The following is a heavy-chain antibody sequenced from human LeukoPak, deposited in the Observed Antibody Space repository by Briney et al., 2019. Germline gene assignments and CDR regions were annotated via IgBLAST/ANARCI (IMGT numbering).Heavy chain of an antibody. CDR3: ARARRGLRSSTWNYFDY. V-gene: IGHV4-59*01. CDR1: GGSISSYY. CDR2: IYFSGST. J-gene: IGHJ4*02. D-gene: IGHD4-17*01. Sequence: SETLSLTCTVSGGSISSYYWSWIRQPPGKGLEWIGYIYFSGSTNYNPSLKSRVTISVDTSKNQFSLKLSSVTAAGTAVYYCARARRGLRSSTWNYFDYWGQGTLVTVSS.